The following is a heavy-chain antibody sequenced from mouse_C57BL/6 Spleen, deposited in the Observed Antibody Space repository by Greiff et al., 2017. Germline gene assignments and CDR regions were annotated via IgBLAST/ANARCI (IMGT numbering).Heavy chain of an antibody. D-gene: IGHD4-1*01. V-gene: IGHV3-6*01. CDR2: ISYDGSN. CDR3: ARALGRGYFDY. CDR1: GYSITSGYY. Sequence: EVQLQQSGPGLVKPSQSLSLTCSVTGYSITSGYYWNWIRQFPGNKLEWMGYISYDGSNNYNPSLKNRISITRDTSKNQFFLKLNSVTTEDTATYYCARALGRGYFDYWGQGTTLTVSS. J-gene: IGHJ2*01.